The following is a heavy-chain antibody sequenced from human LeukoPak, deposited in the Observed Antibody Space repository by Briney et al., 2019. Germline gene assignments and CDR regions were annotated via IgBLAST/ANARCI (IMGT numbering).Heavy chain of an antibody. J-gene: IGHJ3*02. V-gene: IGHV3-21*01. CDR1: GFTFSSYS. CDR2: ISSSSSYI. D-gene: IGHD3-10*01. Sequence: PGGSLRLSCAASGFTFSSYSMNWVRQAPGKGLEWVSSISSSSSYIYYADSVKGRFTISRDNAKNSLYLQMNNLRAEDTAVYYCARPNMVRGVSDAFDIWGQGTMVTVSS. CDR3: ARPNMVRGVSDAFDI.